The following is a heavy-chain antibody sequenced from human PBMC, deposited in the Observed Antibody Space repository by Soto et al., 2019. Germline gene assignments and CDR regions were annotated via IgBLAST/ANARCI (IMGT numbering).Heavy chain of an antibody. D-gene: IGHD1-1*01. CDR1: GGTFSSYT. CDR2: IIPILGIA. Sequence: QVQLVQSGAEVKKPGSSVKVSCKASGGTFSSYTISWVRQAPGQGLEWMGRIIPILGIANYAQKFQGRVTITADKSTSTAYMELSSLRSEDTAVYYCARVYNRFQLERSWGHGTLVTVSS. J-gene: IGHJ5*01. CDR3: ARVYNRFQLERS. V-gene: IGHV1-69*02.